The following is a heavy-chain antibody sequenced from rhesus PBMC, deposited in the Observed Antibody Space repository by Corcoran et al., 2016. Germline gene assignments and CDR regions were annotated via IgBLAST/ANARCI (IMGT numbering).Heavy chain of an antibody. J-gene: IGHJ4*01. CDR3: ARDLGYYSGSYYSFDY. D-gene: IGHD3-16*01. CDR2: IYGSGGGT. CDR1: GGSISDDYY. V-gene: IGHV4-106*01. Sequence: QVQLQESGPGLVKPSETLSLTCAVSGGSISDDYYWSWIRQPPGKGLEWIGYIYGSGGGTNYNPSLKNAVTISIDTAKNQFSLKLSSVTAADTAVYYCARDLGYYSGSYYSFDYWGQGVLVTVSS.